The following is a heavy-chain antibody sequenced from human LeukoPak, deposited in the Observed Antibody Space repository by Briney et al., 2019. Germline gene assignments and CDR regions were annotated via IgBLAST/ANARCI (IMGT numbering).Heavy chain of an antibody. CDR2: IRFEGSNK. D-gene: IGHD5-12*01. J-gene: IGHJ6*03. V-gene: IGHV3-30*02. CDR1: GLTFSSYG. CDR3: AKGGGYEPQYYYYYLDV. Sequence: GGSLTLFCAASGLTFSSYGMHCVRQARGGALVGVAFIRFEGSNKYYADSVKGRFTISRDNSKNTLYLQMKSLRAEDTAVYYCAKGGGYEPQYYYYYLDVWGKGTTVTISS.